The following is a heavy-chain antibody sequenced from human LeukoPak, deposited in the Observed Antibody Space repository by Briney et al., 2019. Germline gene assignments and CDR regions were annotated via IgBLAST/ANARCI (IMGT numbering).Heavy chain of an antibody. CDR2: IYHSGST. J-gene: IGHJ3*02. V-gene: IGHV4-59*12. CDR3: ARGIVGATNDAFDI. CDR1: GGSISSYY. Sequence: SETLSLTCTVSGGSISSYYWSWIRQPPGKGLEWIGYIYHSGSTYYNPSLKSRVTISVDRSKNQFSLKLSSVTAADTAVYYCARGIVGATNDAFDIWGQGTMVTVSS. D-gene: IGHD1-26*01.